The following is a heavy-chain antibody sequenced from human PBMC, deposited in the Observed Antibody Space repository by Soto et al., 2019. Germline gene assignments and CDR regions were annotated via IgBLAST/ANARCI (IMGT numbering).Heavy chain of an antibody. CDR1: GFAVNSDY. Sequence: LRLSCSASGFAVNSDYMSCVREAPGKGLEWVSVIFGGGTTKYSDSVNGRFTISRDNSKNTVFLQMNSLRAEDTAVYYCVRASSYWGQGIRVTVSS. J-gene: IGHJ4*02. CDR2: IFGGGTT. V-gene: IGHV3-53*01. D-gene: IGHD6-13*01. CDR3: VRASSY.